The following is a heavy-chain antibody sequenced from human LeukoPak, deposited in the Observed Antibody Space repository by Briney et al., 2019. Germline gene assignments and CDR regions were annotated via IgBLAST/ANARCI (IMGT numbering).Heavy chain of an antibody. J-gene: IGHJ3*02. D-gene: IGHD3-10*01. CDR2: ISSSSSTI. V-gene: IGHV3-48*01. CDR3: ARDMGRYAFDI. Sequence: PGGSLRLSCAASGFTFSSYSMNWVRQAPGNGLEWVSYISSSSSTIYYADSVKGRFTISRDNAKNSLYLQMNSLRAEDTAVYYCARDMGRYAFDIWGQGTMVTVSS. CDR1: GFTFSSYS.